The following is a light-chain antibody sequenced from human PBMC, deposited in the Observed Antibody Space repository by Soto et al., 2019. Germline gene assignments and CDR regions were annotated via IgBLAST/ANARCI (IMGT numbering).Light chain of an antibody. CDR1: QSLTNSF. V-gene: IGKV3-20*01. CDR2: DTS. J-gene: IGKJ1*01. Sequence: EVFLTQSPGTLSLSRCEIATLSWRASQSLTNSFMAWYQQKPGQAPRLLIYDTSSRATGIPDRFSGSGSGTDFTLTISRLEPEDFAVYYCQQYGSSGTFGQGTKVDIK. CDR3: QQYGSSGT.